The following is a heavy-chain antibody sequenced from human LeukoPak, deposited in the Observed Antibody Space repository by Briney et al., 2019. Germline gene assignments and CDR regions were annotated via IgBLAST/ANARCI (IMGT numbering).Heavy chain of an antibody. Sequence: GGSLRLSCAASGFTFDTYAMSCVRRAPGKGLEWVSGLSGSGGSTYYADSVKGRFTISRDNAKNTLYLQMNSLRAEDTAVYYCAKGRCSGGSCYGRGFDYWGQGTLVTVSS. J-gene: IGHJ4*02. V-gene: IGHV3-23*01. CDR3: AKGRCSGGSCYGRGFDY. CDR2: LSGSGGST. CDR1: GFTFDTYA. D-gene: IGHD2-15*01.